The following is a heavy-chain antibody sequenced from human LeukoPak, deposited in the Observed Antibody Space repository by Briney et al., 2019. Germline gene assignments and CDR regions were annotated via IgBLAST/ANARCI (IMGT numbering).Heavy chain of an antibody. CDR1: GFPFTSGFTFSDYY. CDR2: ISSTSAYT. J-gene: IGHJ4*02. CDR3: ARGGTGAFDY. V-gene: IGHV3-11*06. D-gene: IGHD2-8*02. Sequence: GGSLRLSCAASGFPFTSGFTFSDYYMSWIRQAPGKGLEWVSYISSTSAYTSYADSVKGRSTISRDNANNSLFLQMNGLRAEDTAIYYCARGGTGAFDYWGQGTLVTVSS.